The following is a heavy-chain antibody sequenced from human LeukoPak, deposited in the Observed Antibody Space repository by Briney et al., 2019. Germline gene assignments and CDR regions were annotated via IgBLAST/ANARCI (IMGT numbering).Heavy chain of an antibody. J-gene: IGHJ3*02. V-gene: IGHV1-2*02. D-gene: IGHD4-17*01. CDR2: INPNSGGT. CDR1: GYTFTGYY. CDR3: ARERNGDYSTDAFDI. Sequence: GASVKDSCKASGYTFTGYYMHWVRQAPGQGLEWRGGINPNSGGTNYAQKFQGRVTMTRDTSISTAYMELSSLRSEDTAVYYCARERNGDYSTDAFDIWGQGTMVTVSS.